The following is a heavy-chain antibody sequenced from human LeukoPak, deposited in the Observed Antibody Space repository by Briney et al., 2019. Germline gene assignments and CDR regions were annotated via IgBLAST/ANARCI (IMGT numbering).Heavy chain of an antibody. CDR3: AKNGFRSYYFDY. CDR2: ISGSGDNT. D-gene: IGHD3-3*01. CDR1: GFTFSSYA. J-gene: IGHJ4*02. Sequence: GGSLRLSCAASGFTFSSYAMSWVRQAPGKGLEWVSGISGSGDNTYYADSVKGRFTISRDNSKNILYLQMNSLRAEDTAVYFCAKNGFRSYYFDYWGQGTLVTVSS. V-gene: IGHV3-23*01.